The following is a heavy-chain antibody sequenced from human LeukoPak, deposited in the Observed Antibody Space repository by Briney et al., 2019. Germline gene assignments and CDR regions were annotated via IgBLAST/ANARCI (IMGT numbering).Heavy chain of an antibody. V-gene: IGHV3-23*01. Sequence: GTSLRLSCAASGFTFSSYAMSWVRQAPGKGLEWVSAISGSGGSTYYADSVKGRFTISRDNSKNTLYLQMSSLRAEDTAVYYCAKVYDILTGYYLSEYWGQGTLVTVSS. D-gene: IGHD3-9*01. CDR1: GFTFSSYA. CDR3: AKVYDILTGYYLSEY. CDR2: ISGSGGST. J-gene: IGHJ4*02.